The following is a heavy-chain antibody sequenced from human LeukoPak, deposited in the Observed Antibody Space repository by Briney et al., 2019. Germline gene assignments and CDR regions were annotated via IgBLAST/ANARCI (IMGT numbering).Heavy chain of an antibody. CDR1: GFTFSSYA. D-gene: IGHD4-17*01. J-gene: IGHJ4*02. CDR2: ILYDGSNK. CDR3: ATVLSGDGGY. Sequence: GRSLRLSCAASGFTFSSYAMHWVRQAPGKGLEWVAVILYDGSNKHYADSVKGRFTISRDNSNNTLYLQMNSLRPEDTAVYYCATVLSGDGGYWGQGTLVTVSS. V-gene: IGHV3-30-3*01.